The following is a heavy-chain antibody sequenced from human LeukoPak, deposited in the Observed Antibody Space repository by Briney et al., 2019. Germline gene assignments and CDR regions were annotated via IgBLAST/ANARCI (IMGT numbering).Heavy chain of an antibody. J-gene: IGHJ4*02. CDR3: GRQAAAGAGGDY. CDR2: IYYSGST. Sequence: PSETLSLTCTVSGGSISSSSYYWGWIRQPPGKGLEWIGSIYYSGSTYYNPSLKSRVTISVDMSKNQFSLKLNSVTAADTAVYYCGRQAAAGAGGDYWDQGTLVSVSS. CDR1: GGSISSSSYY. D-gene: IGHD6-13*01. V-gene: IGHV4-39*01.